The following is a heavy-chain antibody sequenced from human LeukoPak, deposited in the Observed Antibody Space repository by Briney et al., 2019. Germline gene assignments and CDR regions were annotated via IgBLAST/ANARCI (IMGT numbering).Heavy chain of an antibody. V-gene: IGHV4-39*01. CDR2: IYYSGST. J-gene: IGHJ5*02. Sequence: SETLSLTCTVSGVSISSSSYYWGWIRQPPGKGLEWIGSIYYSGSTYYNPSLKSLVTISVDTSNNQFSLKLSSVSAADTAVYYCARRIQLWLRPSWFDPWGQGTLVTVSS. CDR3: ARRIQLWLRPSWFDP. CDR1: GVSISSSSYY. D-gene: IGHD5-18*01.